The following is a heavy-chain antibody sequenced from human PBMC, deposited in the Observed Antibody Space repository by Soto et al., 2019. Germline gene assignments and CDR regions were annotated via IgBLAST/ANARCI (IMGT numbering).Heavy chain of an antibody. Sequence: SETLSLTCTVSGASITTYYWSWIRQPPGKGLEWIGYISYSGSTDYNPSLKSRVTISFGASKNQISLQVRSATAADAAVYYCARDLKEYCSDGKCNWFDPWGQGTLVTSPQ. V-gene: IGHV4-59*01. J-gene: IGHJ5*02. CDR1: GASITTYY. D-gene: IGHD2-15*01. CDR2: ISYSGST. CDR3: ARDLKEYCSDGKCNWFDP.